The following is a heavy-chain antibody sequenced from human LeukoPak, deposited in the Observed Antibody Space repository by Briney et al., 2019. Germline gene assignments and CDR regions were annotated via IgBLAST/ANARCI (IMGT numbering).Heavy chain of an antibody. CDR1: GGTFSSYA. CDR2: IIPILGIA. V-gene: IGHV1-69*10. J-gene: IGHJ4*02. CDR3: ARDRRDGYNYSDY. Sequence: VKVSCKASGGTFSSYAISWVRQAPGQGLEWMGRIIPILGIANYAQKFQGRVTITADKSTSTAYMELSSLRSEDTAVYYCARDRRDGYNYSDYWGQGTLVTVSS. D-gene: IGHD5-24*01.